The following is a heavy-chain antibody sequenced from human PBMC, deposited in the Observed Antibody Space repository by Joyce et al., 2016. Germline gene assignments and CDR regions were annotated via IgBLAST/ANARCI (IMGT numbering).Heavy chain of an antibody. CDR3: AREVVVTSNWLDP. CDR1: GFTFNDYG. CDR2: IWYDVFNT. J-gene: IGHJ5*02. V-gene: IGHV3-33*01. D-gene: IGHD3-16*02. Sequence: QVQLVESGGGVVQPGRSLRLSCAASGFTFNDYGIHWVRQAPGKGLEWVAVIWYDVFNTYYADSVKGRFTISRDNSKNTAYLQMNSLRLDDTAVYYCAREVVVTSNWLDPWGQGTLVTVSS.